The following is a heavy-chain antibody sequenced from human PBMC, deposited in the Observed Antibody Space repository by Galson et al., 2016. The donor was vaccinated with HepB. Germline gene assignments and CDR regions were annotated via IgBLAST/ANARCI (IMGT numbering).Heavy chain of an antibody. V-gene: IGHV4-59*01. CDR2: VYYSGGT. J-gene: IGHJ4*02. CDR1: GGSMMSYY. D-gene: IGHD1-26*01. Sequence: SETLSLTCTVSGGSMMSYYWSWIRQPPGKGLEWIGYVYYSGGTNNNPSLNSRVTISVDTSKNQYYLRLTSVTAADTAVYYCARGSGIEGVLDYWGQGILVTVTS. CDR3: ARGSGIEGVLDY.